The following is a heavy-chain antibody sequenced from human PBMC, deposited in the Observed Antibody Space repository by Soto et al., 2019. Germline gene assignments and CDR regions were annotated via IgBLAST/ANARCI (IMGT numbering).Heavy chain of an antibody. V-gene: IGHV4-30-2*01. CDR3: SRGGGNPYYFDL. CDR1: GASSSDGGSS. D-gene: IGHD2-15*01. Sequence: SLTGAVSGASSSDGGSSWSWIRQPPGKCLEWIGYIDHTGSTYYNPSLKSRVTISVDRSKNQFSLKLNSVTAPDTAVYYWSRGGGNPYYFDLWGPGT. CDR2: IDHTGST. J-gene: IGHJ4*02.